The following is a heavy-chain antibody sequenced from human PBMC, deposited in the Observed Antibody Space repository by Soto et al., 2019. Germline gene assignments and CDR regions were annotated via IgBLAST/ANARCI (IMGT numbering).Heavy chain of an antibody. CDR3: ARVPGHKNSRGDF. CDR2: INPKSGDT. V-gene: IGHV1-2*02. Sequence: QVRLMQSGPEVRRPGASVTVSCKASGYTFTHYFIHWVRRAPGQGLEWMGYINPKSGDTHYSQTFRGRVSMTRGTSTDTANMGLSSLKSDDTAVYFCARVPGHKNSRGDFWGQGTPITVSS. J-gene: IGHJ4*02. D-gene: IGHD1-7*01. CDR1: GYTFTHYF.